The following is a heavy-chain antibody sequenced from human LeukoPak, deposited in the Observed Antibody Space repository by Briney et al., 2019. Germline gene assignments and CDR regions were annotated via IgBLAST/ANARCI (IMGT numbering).Heavy chain of an antibody. Sequence: ASVKVSCKASGYTFSSYGFSWGRQAPGQGLEWMGWISTYYGNTNYAQKLQDRVTMTTDTSTSTAYMELTSLRSDDTAVYYCARVYSTNYYGSGDRPFLFDYWGQGTVVTVSS. CDR1: GYTFSSYG. D-gene: IGHD3-10*01. CDR2: ISTYYGNT. CDR3: ARVYSTNYYGSGDRPFLFDY. J-gene: IGHJ4*02. V-gene: IGHV1-18*01.